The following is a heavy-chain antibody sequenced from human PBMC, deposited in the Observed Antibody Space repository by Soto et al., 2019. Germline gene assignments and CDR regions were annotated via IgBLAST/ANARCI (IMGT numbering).Heavy chain of an antibody. CDR1: YGSIGSVDCC. CDR3: ARDGWVGGGLGFQRKGHYGMDV. D-gene: IGHD1-1*01. Sequence: SEILSVTCTVSYGSIGSVDCCRSRIRQPPGKCLEWIGYIYHSGSTYYNPSLKSRVTISVDTSKNQFSLKLSSVTAADTAVYYCARDGWVGGGLGFQRKGHYGMDVWRHGTTVTVSS. V-gene: IGHV4-30-4*01. J-gene: IGHJ6*02. CDR2: IYHSGST.